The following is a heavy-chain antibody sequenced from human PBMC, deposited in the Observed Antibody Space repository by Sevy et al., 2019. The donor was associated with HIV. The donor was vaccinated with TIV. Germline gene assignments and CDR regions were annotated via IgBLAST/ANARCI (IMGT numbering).Heavy chain of an antibody. CDR3: ARLYDFWSGYYKWYFDY. D-gene: IGHD3-3*01. Sequence: GGSLRLSCAASGFTFSSYWMSWVRQAPGKGLEWVANIKQDGSEKYYVDSVKGRFTISRDNAKNSLYLQMNSLRAEDTAVHYCARLYDFWSGYYKWYFDYWGQGTLVTVSS. CDR2: IKQDGSEK. J-gene: IGHJ4*02. CDR1: GFTFSSYW. V-gene: IGHV3-7*01.